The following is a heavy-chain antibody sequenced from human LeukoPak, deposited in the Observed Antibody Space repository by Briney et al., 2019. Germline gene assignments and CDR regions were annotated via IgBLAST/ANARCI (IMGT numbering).Heavy chain of an antibody. Sequence: GASVKVSCKASGYTFTSYATHWVRQAPGQRLEWMGWINAGNGNTKYSQKFQGRVTITRDTSASTAYMELSSLRSEDTAVYYCARDRPPGPTYYYDSSGYNYGMDVWGQGTTVTVSS. CDR3: ARDRPPGPTYYYDSSGYNYGMDV. CDR1: GYTFTSYA. V-gene: IGHV1-3*01. CDR2: INAGNGNT. D-gene: IGHD3-22*01. J-gene: IGHJ6*02.